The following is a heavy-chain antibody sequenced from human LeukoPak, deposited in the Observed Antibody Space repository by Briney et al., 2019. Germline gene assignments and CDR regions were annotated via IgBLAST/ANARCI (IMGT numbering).Heavy chain of an antibody. V-gene: IGHV1-8*01. CDR2: MDPNSGNT. D-gene: IGHD5-24*01. Sequence: ASVKVSCKASGHTFTSYDINWVRQATGQGLEWMGCMDPNSGNTGYAQKFQGRVTMTRNTSISTAYMELSSLRSEDTAVYYCARMALISLDDWGQGTLVTVSS. J-gene: IGHJ4*02. CDR1: GHTFTSYD. CDR3: ARMALISLDD.